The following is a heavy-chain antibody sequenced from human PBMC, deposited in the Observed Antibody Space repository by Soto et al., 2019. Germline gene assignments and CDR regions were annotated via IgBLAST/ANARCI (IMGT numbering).Heavy chain of an antibody. Sequence: GGSLRLSCAASGFTFSSYAMSWVRQAPGKGLEWVSAISGSGGSTYYADSVKGRFTISRDNSKNTLYLQMNSLRAEDTAVYYCAKARNYYDSSGYPAGYWGQGTLVTVSS. D-gene: IGHD3-22*01. J-gene: IGHJ4*02. CDR1: GFTFSSYA. V-gene: IGHV3-23*01. CDR2: ISGSGGST. CDR3: AKARNYYDSSGYPAGY.